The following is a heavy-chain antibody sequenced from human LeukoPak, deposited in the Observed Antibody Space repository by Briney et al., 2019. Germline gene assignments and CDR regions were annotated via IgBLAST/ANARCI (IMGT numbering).Heavy chain of an antibody. J-gene: IGHJ6*02. CDR3: AKTSEFLNRGHMDV. D-gene: IGHD3-10*01. V-gene: IGHV3-23*01. Sequence: PGGSLRLSCAASRFTFSNYALTWVRLAPGKGLEWVSSISGGGGNIDYADSVKGRFTISRDNSKNTLYLQMNSLRVEDTAAYYCAKTSEFLNRGHMDVWGQGATVTVSS. CDR2: ISGGGGNI. CDR1: RFTFSNYA.